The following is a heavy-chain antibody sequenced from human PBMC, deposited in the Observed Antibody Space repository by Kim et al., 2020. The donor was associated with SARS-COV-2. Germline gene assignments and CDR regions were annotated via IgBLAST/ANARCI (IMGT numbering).Heavy chain of an antibody. J-gene: IGHJ6*01. D-gene: IGHD3-22*01. CDR1: GDSISTSAFY. CDR3: SRQVDGSGFYY. Sequence: SETLSLTCTVSGDSISTSAFYWAWIRQSPGKDLEWIGSVFYNWNTYYNPSLKGRVTISMDKSRNQFSLSLTSVTAADTATSYCSRQVDGSGFYY. CDR2: VFYNWNT. V-gene: IGHV4-39*01.